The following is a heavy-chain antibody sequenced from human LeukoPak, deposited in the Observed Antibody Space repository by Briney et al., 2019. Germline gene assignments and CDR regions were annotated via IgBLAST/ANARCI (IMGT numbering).Heavy chain of an antibody. Sequence: ASVTVSCKASGYTFTGYYMHWVRQASGQGLEWMGWINPNSGGTNYAQKFQGRVTMTRDTSISTAYMELSRLRSDDTAVYYCARVRYQLLYGTFDYWGQGTLVTVSS. D-gene: IGHD2-2*02. J-gene: IGHJ4*02. CDR2: INPNSGGT. CDR3: ARVRYQLLYGTFDY. V-gene: IGHV1-2*02. CDR1: GYTFTGYY.